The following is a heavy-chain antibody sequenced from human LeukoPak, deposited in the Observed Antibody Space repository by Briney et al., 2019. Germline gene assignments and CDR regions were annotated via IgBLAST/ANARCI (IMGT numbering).Heavy chain of an antibody. CDR2: INQDASSI. Sequence: SGGSLRLSCAASGFTFSSYWMSWVRQAPDKGLEWVANINQDASSINYAGSVKGRFTISRDNAKKSLYLQMNSLRAEDTAVYYCARNAYGAQTPSDVWGQGTTVTVSS. D-gene: IGHD4-17*01. CDR1: GFTFSSYW. CDR3: ARNAYGAQTPSDV. J-gene: IGHJ6*02. V-gene: IGHV3-7*05.